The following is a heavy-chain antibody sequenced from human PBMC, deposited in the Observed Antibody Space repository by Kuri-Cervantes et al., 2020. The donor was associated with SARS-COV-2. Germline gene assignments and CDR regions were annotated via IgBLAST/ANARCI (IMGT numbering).Heavy chain of an antibody. CDR2: ISSSGSTI. Sequence: GGSLGLSCAASEFTFSNAWMNWVRQAPGKGLEWVSYISSSGSTIYYADSVKGRFTISRDNAKNSLYLQMNSLRAEDTAVYYCASDHNQDAFDIWGQGTMVTVSS. CDR3: ASDHNQDAFDI. CDR1: EFTFSNAW. D-gene: IGHD1-14*01. V-gene: IGHV3-48*04. J-gene: IGHJ3*02.